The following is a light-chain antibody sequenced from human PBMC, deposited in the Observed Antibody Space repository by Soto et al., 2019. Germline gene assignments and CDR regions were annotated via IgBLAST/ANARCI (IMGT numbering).Light chain of an antibody. J-gene: IGKJ5*01. CDR2: AAS. CDR3: QKYNSAPPT. CDR1: QGISNY. V-gene: IGKV1-27*01. Sequence: DIQMTQSPSSLSTSVVNIVTITCRASQGISNYLAWYQQKPGKVPKLLIYAASTLQSGVPSRFSGSGSGTDFTLTISSLQPEDVATYYCQKYNSAPPTFGQGTRMEIK.